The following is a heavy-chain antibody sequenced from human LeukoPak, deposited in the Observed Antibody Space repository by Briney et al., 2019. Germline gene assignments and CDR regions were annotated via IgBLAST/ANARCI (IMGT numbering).Heavy chain of an antibody. CDR2: IIPILGIA. Sequence: SVKVSCKASGGTFSSYAISWVRQAPGQGLEWMGRIIPILGIANYAQKSQGRVTITADKSTSTAYMELSSLRSEDTAVYYCARALSDSSGYYPPEFDYWGQGTLVTVSS. D-gene: IGHD3-22*01. CDR3: ARALSDSSGYYPPEFDY. CDR1: GGTFSSYA. V-gene: IGHV1-69*04. J-gene: IGHJ4*02.